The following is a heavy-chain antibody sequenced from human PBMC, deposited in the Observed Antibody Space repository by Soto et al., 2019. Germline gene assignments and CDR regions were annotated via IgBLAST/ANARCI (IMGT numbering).Heavy chain of an antibody. D-gene: IGHD3-9*01. CDR2: IYYSGST. V-gene: IGHV4-39*01. CDR3: ARRVSDYFDYGTYYYYYMDV. J-gene: IGHJ6*03. Sequence: PSETLSLTCTVSGGSISSSSYYWGWIRQPPGKGLEWIGSIYYSGSTYYNPSLKSRVTISVDTSKNQFSLKLSSVTAADTAVYYCARRVSDYFDYGTYYYYYMDVWGKGTTVTXSS. CDR1: GGSISSSSYY.